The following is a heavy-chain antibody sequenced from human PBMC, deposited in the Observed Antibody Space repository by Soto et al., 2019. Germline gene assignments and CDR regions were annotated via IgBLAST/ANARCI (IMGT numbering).Heavy chain of an antibody. V-gene: IGHV3-53*01. CDR1: GFTVIGNF. D-gene: IGHD5-18*01. Sequence: GGSLSLSCAASGFTVIGNFMSWVRQAPGKGLEWVSVIYRGGSTYYADSVKGRFTISRDNSKNTLYLQMNSLRAEDTAVYYCATVDTAMAYYFDYWGQGT. CDR3: ATVDTAMAYYFDY. J-gene: IGHJ4*02. CDR2: IYRGGST.